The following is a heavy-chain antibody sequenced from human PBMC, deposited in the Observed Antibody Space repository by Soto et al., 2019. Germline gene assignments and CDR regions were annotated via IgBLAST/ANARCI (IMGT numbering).Heavy chain of an antibody. CDR1: GFTFSSYA. CDR2: ISGSGGST. Sequence: GGSLRLSCAASGFTFSSYAISWVRQAPGKGLEWVSAISGSGGSTYYADSVKGRFTISRDNSKNTLYLQMNSLRAEDTAVYYCAKLLYYDFWSGYYPYYYYGMDVWGQGTTVTVS. CDR3: AKLLYYDFWSGYYPYYYYGMDV. D-gene: IGHD3-3*01. J-gene: IGHJ6*02. V-gene: IGHV3-23*01.